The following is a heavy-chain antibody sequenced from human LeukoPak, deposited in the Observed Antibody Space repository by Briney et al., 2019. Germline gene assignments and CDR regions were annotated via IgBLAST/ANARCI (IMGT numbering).Heavy chain of an antibody. CDR3: AKDMVRGVSYYYYMDV. Sequence: GGSLRLSCAASGFTFSSYGMHWVRQPPGKGLEWVAVIWYDGNNKYYADSVKGRFTISRDNSKNTLYLQMNNLGAEDTAVYYCAKDMVRGVSYYYYMDVWGKGTTVTVSS. J-gene: IGHJ6*03. D-gene: IGHD3-10*01. CDR2: IWYDGNNK. V-gene: IGHV3-33*06. CDR1: GFTFSSYG.